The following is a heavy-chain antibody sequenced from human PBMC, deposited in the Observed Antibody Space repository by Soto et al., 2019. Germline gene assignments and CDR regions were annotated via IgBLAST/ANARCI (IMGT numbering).Heavy chain of an antibody. V-gene: IGHV4-61*01. CDR3: ARRGSSLGFDY. D-gene: IGHD1-26*01. CDR1: GGSVISGSYY. J-gene: IGHJ4*02. CDR2: IYYSGST. Sequence: TLSLTCTVSGGSVISGSYYWSWIRQPPGKGLEWIGYIYYSGSTNYNPSLKSRVTISVDTSKNQFSLKLSSVTAADTAVYYCARRGSSLGFDYWGQGTLVTV.